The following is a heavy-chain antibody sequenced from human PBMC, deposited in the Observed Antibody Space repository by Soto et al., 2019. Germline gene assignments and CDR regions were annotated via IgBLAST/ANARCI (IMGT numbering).Heavy chain of an antibody. CDR3: AKGQQWLTGGTYYYGMDV. CDR1: GFTFSSYA. J-gene: IGHJ6*02. CDR2: ISGSGGST. V-gene: IGHV3-23*01. D-gene: IGHD6-19*01. Sequence: PGESLKISCAASGFTFSSYAMSWVRQAPGKGLEWVSAISGSGGSTYYADSVKGRFTISRDNSKNTLYLQMNSLRAEDTAVYYCAKGQQWLTGGTYYYGMDVWGQGTTVTVSS.